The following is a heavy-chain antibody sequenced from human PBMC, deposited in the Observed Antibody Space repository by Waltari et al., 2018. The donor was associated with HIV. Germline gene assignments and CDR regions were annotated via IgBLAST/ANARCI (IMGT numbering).Heavy chain of an antibody. CDR2: IYYSVRT. CDR3: ATYCGGDCVTHAFDI. D-gene: IGHD2-21*02. V-gene: IGHV4-61*01. Sequence: QVQLQESGPGLVKPSETLSLTCTVSGGSVSSGSYYWSWIRQPPGKGLGWIGYIYYSVRTHYNPSLKGRVTISVDTSKNQVSLKLSSVTAADTAVYYCATYCGGDCVTHAFDIWGQGTMVTVSS. CDR1: GGSVSSGSYY. J-gene: IGHJ3*02.